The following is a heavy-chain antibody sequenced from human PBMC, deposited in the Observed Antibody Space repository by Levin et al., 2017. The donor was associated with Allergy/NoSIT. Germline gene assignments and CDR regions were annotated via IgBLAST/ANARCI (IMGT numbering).Heavy chain of an antibody. J-gene: IGHJ4*02. CDR2: IKQDGSEK. D-gene: IGHD3-3*01. CDR3: ATENGDFWSGYSISPFDY. CDR1: GFTFSSYW. Sequence: LSLTCAASGFTFSSYWMSWVRQAPGKGLEWVANIKQDGSEKYYVDSVKGRFTISRDNAKNSLYLQMNSLRAEDTAVYYCATENGDFWSGYSISPFDYWGQGTLVTVSS. V-gene: IGHV3-7*01.